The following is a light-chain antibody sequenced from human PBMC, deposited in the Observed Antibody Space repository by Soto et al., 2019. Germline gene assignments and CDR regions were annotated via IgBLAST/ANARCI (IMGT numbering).Light chain of an antibody. V-gene: IGKV3-20*01. CDR3: QQYGSSPT. CDR1: QSVSSSY. CDR2: GAS. Sequence: EIVLTQSPGTLSLSPGERATLSCRASQSVSSSYLAWYQQKPGQAPRLLIYGASSRATGIPDRFSGSGSVTDFTITISRLEPEDFAVYYCQQYGSSPTFGQGTKVEIK. J-gene: IGKJ1*01.